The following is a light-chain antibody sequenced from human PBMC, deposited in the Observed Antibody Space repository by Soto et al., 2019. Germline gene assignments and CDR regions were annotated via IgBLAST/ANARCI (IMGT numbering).Light chain of an antibody. CDR2: AAS. J-gene: IGKJ1*01. V-gene: IGKV1-27*01. CDR3: QHYNGAPWT. Sequence: DIQMTQSPSSLSASVGDRGTITCRASQGISNYLVWYQQKPGKVPKLLIYAASTLQSGVPSRFSGSGSGTDFTLTISSLQPEDVATYYCQHYNGAPWTFGQGTKVEIK. CDR1: QGISNY.